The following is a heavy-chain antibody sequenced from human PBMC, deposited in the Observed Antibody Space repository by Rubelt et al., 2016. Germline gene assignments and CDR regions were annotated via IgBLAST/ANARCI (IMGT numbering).Heavy chain of an antibody. V-gene: IGHV1-18*01. CDR3: ARKGYGYGMDV. CDR1: GYTFTSYG. Sequence: QVQLVQSGAEVKKPGASVKVSCKASGYTFTSYGISWVRQAPGQGLEWMGWINAGNGNTKYSQKLQGRVTITRDTSASTAYMELSSLRSEDTAVYYCARKGYGYGMDVWGQGTTVTVSS. D-gene: IGHD3-16*01. J-gene: IGHJ6*02. CDR2: INAGNGNT.